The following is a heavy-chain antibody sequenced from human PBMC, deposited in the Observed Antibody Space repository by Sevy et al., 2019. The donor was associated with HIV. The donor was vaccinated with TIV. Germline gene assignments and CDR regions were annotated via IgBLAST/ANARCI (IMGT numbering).Heavy chain of an antibody. D-gene: IGHD3-22*01. J-gene: IGHJ6*03. CDR3: AKDGDSSAYSPDYMDV. Sequence: GGSLRLSCAASGFTFSSYEMNWVRLSPGKGLEWVSYISGSGHAIYYADSVKGRFTISRDNAMDSLYLQMNSLRAEDTVVYYCAKDGDSSAYSPDYMDVWGKGTTVTVSS. V-gene: IGHV3-48*03. CDR2: ISGSGHAI. CDR1: GFTFSSYE.